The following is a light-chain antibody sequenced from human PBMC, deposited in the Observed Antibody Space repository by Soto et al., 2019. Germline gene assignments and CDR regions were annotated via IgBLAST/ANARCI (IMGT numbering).Light chain of an antibody. CDR3: QQYNNSPEYT. V-gene: IGKV3-20*01. Sequence: EIVLTQSPGTLSLSPGEIATLSCRASQSVSSRYLAWYQQKPGQAPRLLIYGASNRATGIPDRFGGSGSGTDFTLTISRLEPEDFAVYFCQQYNNSPEYTFGQGTKLEIK. CDR1: QSVSSRY. J-gene: IGKJ2*01. CDR2: GAS.